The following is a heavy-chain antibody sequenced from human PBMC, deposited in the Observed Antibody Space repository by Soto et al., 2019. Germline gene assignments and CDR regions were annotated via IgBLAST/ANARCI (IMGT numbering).Heavy chain of an antibody. CDR3: AREDYGDYVDWFDP. CDR2: IKQDGSEK. J-gene: IGHJ5*02. CDR1: GFTFSSYW. D-gene: IGHD4-17*01. V-gene: IGHV3-7*03. Sequence: EVQLVESGGGLVQPGGSLRLSCAASGFTFSSYWMSWVRQAPGKGLEWVANIKQDGSEKYYVDSVKGRFTISSDNAKNSLYLQMDSLRAEDTAVYYCAREDYGDYVDWFDPWGQGTLVTVSS.